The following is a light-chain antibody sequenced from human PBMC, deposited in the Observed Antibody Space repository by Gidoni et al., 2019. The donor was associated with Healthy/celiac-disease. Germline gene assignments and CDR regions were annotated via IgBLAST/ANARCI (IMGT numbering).Light chain of an antibody. Sequence: DIVLTQSPATLSLSPGERATLSCRASQSVSSYLAWYQQKPGQAPRLLIYDASSGSGTDFTLTISSLEPEDFAVYYCQQRSNWPPGLTFGGGTKVEIK. CDR2: DAS. V-gene: IGKV3-11*01. J-gene: IGKJ4*01. CDR3: QQRSNWPPGLT. CDR1: QSVSSY.